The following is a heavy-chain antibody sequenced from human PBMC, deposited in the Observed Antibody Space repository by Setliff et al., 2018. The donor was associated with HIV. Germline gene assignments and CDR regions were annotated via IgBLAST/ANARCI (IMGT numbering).Heavy chain of an antibody. CDR1: GYSMSSGYY. V-gene: IGHV4-38-2*02. CDR2: LHLSGDT. J-gene: IGHJ6*01. CDR3: ARDNSYYYGSGSHYWYGMDV. D-gene: IGHD3-10*01. Sequence: SETLSLTCGVSGYSMSSGYYWGWIRQPAGKGLEWIGRLHLSGDTNYNPSLKSRVTMSIDTSKNQFSLKLSSVTAADTAVYYCARDNSYYYGSGSHYWYGMDVWGQGTTVTVSS.